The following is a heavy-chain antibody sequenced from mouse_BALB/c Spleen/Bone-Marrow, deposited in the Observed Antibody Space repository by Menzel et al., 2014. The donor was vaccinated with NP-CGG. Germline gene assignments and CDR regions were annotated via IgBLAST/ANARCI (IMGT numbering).Heavy chain of an antibody. Sequence: VQLKESGPELVKPGASVKISCKASGYSFTGYFMNWVKQSHGKSLEWIGRINPYNGDTFYNQKSKGKATLTVDKSSSTAHMELLSLTSEDSAVYYCGRGAYYYGSSYYFDYWGQGTTLTVSS. D-gene: IGHD1-1*01. V-gene: IGHV1-37*01. CDR1: GYSFTGYF. J-gene: IGHJ2*01. CDR2: INPYNGDT. CDR3: GRGAYYYGSSYYFDY.